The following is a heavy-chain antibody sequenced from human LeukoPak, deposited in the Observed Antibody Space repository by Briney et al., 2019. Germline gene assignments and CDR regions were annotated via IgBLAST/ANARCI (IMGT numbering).Heavy chain of an antibody. V-gene: IGHV3-49*04. J-gene: IGHJ6*03. CDR3: TRDFCSSTSCYYYYYYMDV. Sequence: PGGSLRLSCTAPGFTFGDHAMSWVRQAPGKGLEWVGFIRSKAYGGTKEYAASVKGRFTISRDDSKSIAYLQMNSLKTEDTAVYYCTRDFCSSTSCYYYYYYMDVWGKGTTVTVSS. D-gene: IGHD2-2*01. CDR1: GFTFGDHA. CDR2: IRSKAYGGTK.